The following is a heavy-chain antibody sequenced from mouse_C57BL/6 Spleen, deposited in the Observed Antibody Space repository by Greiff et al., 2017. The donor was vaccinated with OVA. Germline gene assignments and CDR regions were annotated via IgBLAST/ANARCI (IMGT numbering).Heavy chain of an antibody. CDR1: GYTFTGYW. D-gene: IGHD3-2*02. Sequence: VQLQQSGAELMKPGASVKLSCKATGYTFTGYWIEWVKQRPGHGLEWIGEIFPGNGSTNYNEKFKGKATFTADTSANTAYMQLSSLTTEDSAIYYSASTAHNFDYWGQGTTLTVSS. V-gene: IGHV1-9*01. J-gene: IGHJ2*01. CDR2: IFPGNGST. CDR3: ASTAHNFDY.